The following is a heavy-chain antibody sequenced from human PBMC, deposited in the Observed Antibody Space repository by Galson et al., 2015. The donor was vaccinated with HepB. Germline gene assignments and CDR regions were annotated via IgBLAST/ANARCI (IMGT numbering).Heavy chain of an antibody. Sequence: SLRLSCAASGFTFSSYEMNWVRQAPGKGLEWVSYISQSGSPIYYADSVKGRFTISRDNAKNSLYLQMNGLRAEDTALYFCARESSWDYFDSWGPGTLVTVSS. D-gene: IGHD2-2*01. CDR2: ISQSGSPI. V-gene: IGHV3-48*03. J-gene: IGHJ4*02. CDR1: GFTFSSYE. CDR3: ARESSWDYFDS.